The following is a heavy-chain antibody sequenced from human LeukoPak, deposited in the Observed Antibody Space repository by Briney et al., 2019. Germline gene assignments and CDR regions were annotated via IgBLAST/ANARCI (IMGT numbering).Heavy chain of an antibody. CDR3: ARDLGGGNPYDAFDI. Sequence: ASVKVSCKASGYTFTSYYMHWVRQAPGQGLEWMGIINPSGGSTSYAQKFQGRVTITADESTSTAYMELSSLRSEDTAVYYCARDLGGGNPYDAFDIWGQGTMVTVSS. D-gene: IGHD4-23*01. V-gene: IGHV1-46*01. CDR2: INPSGGST. J-gene: IGHJ3*02. CDR1: GYTFTSYY.